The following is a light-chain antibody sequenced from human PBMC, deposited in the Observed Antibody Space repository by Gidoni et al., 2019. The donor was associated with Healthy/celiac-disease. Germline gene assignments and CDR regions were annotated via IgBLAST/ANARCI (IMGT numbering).Light chain of an antibody. J-gene: IGKJ1*01. CDR3: QQYNSRT. V-gene: IGKV1-5*03. Sequence: DIQMTQSPSTLSASVGDRVTITCRASRSISSWLAWYQQKPGKAPKLLIYKASSLESGVPSRFSGSGSGTEFTLTISSQQPDDFATYYCQQYNSRTFGQGTKVEIK. CDR2: KAS. CDR1: RSISSW.